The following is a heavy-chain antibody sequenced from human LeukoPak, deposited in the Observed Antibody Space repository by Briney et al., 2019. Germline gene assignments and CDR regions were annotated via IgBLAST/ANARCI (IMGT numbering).Heavy chain of an antibody. Sequence: GGSLRLSCAASGFTFSSYAMSWVRQAPGKGLEWVSAISGSGGSTYYADSVKGRFTISRDNSKNTLYLQMNSLRAEDTAVYYCAKDGVGFGELKPLDYWGQGTLVTVSS. CDR2: ISGSGGST. CDR1: GFTFSSYA. D-gene: IGHD3-10*01. CDR3: AKDGVGFGELKPLDY. V-gene: IGHV3-23*01. J-gene: IGHJ4*02.